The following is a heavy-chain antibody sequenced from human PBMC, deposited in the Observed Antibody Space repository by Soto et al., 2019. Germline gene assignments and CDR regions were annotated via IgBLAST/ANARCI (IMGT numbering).Heavy chain of an antibody. V-gene: IGHV4-31*03. CDR3: ARDVYHCSSTSCYRGFWFDP. D-gene: IGHD2-2*01. Sequence: QVQLQESGPGLVKPSQTLSLTCTVSGGSISSGGYYWSWIRQHPGKGLEWIGYIYYSGSTYYNQSLKSRVTISVDTSKNQFSLKLSSVTAADTAVYYCARDVYHCSSTSCYRGFWFDPWGQGTLVTVSS. CDR2: IYYSGST. CDR1: GGSISSGGYY. J-gene: IGHJ5*02.